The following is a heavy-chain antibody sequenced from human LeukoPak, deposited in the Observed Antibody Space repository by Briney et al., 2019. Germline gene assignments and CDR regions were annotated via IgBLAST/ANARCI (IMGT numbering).Heavy chain of an antibody. CDR1: GFTFNNYA. D-gene: IGHD2-2*01. CDR2: IRYDGNNK. Sequence: GGSLRLSCAASGFTFNNYAMSWVRQAPGKGLEWGAFIRYDGNNKNYADSVRGRFTISRDNSKNTVYLQMNSLRAEDTAVYYCAKDRLIVPAASSFDYWGQGTLVTVSS. V-gene: IGHV3-30*02. J-gene: IGHJ4*02. CDR3: AKDRLIVPAASSFDY.